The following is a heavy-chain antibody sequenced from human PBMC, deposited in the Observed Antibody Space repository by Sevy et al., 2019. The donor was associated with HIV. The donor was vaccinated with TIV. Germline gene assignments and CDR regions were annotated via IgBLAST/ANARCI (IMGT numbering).Heavy chain of an antibody. CDR3: ARPETRSYYYDSSGYIAFDI. J-gene: IGHJ3*02. CDR1: GYSFTSYW. Sequence: GESLKISCKGSGYSFTSYWIGWVRQMPGKGLEWMGIIYPGDSDTRYSPSFQGQVTISADKSISTAYLQWSSLKASDTAMYYYARPETRSYYYDSSGYIAFDIWGQGTMVTVSS. D-gene: IGHD3-22*01. V-gene: IGHV5-51*01. CDR2: IYPGDSDT.